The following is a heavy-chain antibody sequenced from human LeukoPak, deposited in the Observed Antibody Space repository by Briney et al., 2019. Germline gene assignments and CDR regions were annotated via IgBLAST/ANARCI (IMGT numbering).Heavy chain of an antibody. V-gene: IGHV3-15*01. CDR2: IKSKTDGGTT. J-gene: IGHJ4*02. D-gene: IGHD4-17*01. CDR1: GFTFSNAW. CDR3: TTGSLDYGDYDFDY. Sequence: GGSLRLSCAASGFTFSNAWMSWVRQAPGKGLEWVGRIKSKTDGGTTDYAAPVKGRFTIPRDDSKNTLYLQMNSLKTEDTAVYYCTTGSLDYGDYDFDYWGQGTLVTVSS.